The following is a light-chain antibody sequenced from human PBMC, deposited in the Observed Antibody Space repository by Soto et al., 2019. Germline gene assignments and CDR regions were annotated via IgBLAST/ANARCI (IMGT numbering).Light chain of an antibody. CDR1: SSDVGAYHF. J-gene: IGLJ1*01. V-gene: IGLV2-14*01. Sequence: QSVLTQPASVSGSPGQSITISCTGSSSDVGAYHFVSWYQHHPGKAPKLILYEVTARPSGVSSRFSGSKSGNTASLTISGIQADDEANYYCSSYTSSNTPDVFGTGTKLTVL. CDR2: EVT. CDR3: SSYTSSNTPDV.